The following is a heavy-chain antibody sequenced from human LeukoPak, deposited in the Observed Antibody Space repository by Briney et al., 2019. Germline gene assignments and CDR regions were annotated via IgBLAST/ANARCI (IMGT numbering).Heavy chain of an antibody. CDR3: AKEPRYSSSWYGDY. CDR1: GFTFSSCA. CDR2: ISAGAGT. J-gene: IGHJ4*02. Sequence: PGGSLRLSCAASGFTFSSCAMTWVRQAPGKGLEWVSGISAGAGTYYADSVTGRFTVSGDNSKNILYLQMNSLRAEDTAVYYCAKEPRYSSSWYGDYWGQGTLVTVSS. V-gene: IGHV3-23*01. D-gene: IGHD6-13*01.